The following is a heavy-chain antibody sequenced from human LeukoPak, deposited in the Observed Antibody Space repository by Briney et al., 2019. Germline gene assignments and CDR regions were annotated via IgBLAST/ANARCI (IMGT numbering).Heavy chain of an antibody. J-gene: IGHJ4*02. V-gene: IGHV3-30*02. D-gene: IGHD6-25*01. Sequence: GGSLRLSCAASGFTFSSYGMHWVRQAPGKGLEWVAFIRYDGSNKYYADSVKGRFTISRDNSKNTLYLQMNSLRADDTAVYYCARDRDLGILAASYWGQGTLVTVAS. CDR1: GFTFSSYG. CDR2: IRYDGSNK. CDR3: ARDRDLGILAASY.